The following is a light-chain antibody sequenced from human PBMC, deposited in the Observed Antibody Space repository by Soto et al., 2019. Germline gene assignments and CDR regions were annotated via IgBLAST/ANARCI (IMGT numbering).Light chain of an antibody. J-gene: IGKJ1*01. V-gene: IGKV1-39*01. CDR3: QQSYSTPRT. CDR1: QTIINY. CDR2: AAS. Sequence: DIQITHSPASLSAYVGYRVTITCRASQTIINYLNWYQQKPGKAPKLLIYAASTLQSGVPSRFSGSGSGTDFTLSIGSLQPEDFATYYCQQSYSTPRTFGQGTKVDI.